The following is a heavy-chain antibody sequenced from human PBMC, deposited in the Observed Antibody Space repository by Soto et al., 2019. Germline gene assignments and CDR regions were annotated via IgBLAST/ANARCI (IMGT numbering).Heavy chain of an antibody. Sequence: SVKVSCKASGGTFSSYAISWVRQAPGQGLEWMGGIIPIFGTANYAQKFQGRVTITADESTSTAYMELSSLRSEDTAVYYCASTSATTVTPVEGMDVWGQGTTVTVSS. V-gene: IGHV1-69*13. J-gene: IGHJ6*02. CDR1: GGTFSSYA. CDR3: ASTSATTVTPVEGMDV. D-gene: IGHD4-17*01. CDR2: IIPIFGTA.